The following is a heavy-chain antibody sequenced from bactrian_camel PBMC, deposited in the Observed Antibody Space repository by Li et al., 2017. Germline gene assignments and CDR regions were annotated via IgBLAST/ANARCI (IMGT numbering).Heavy chain of an antibody. CDR2: IGSDDSR. Sequence: HVQLVESGGGSVQSGGSLRLSCTAQTYTYSSYCMGWYRQAPGNECELVASIGSDDSRYYADSVKGRFTISQDNAKNKLYLQMNSLKPEDTGVYYCATDEGSWLSAVVPRCNDRWGPGTQVTVS. D-gene: IGHD6*01. CDR1: TYTYSSYC. V-gene: IGHV3S55*01. J-gene: IGHJ4*01. CDR3: ATDEGSWLSAVVPRCNDR.